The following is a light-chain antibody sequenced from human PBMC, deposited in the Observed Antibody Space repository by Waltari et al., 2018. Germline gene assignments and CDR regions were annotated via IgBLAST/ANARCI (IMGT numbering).Light chain of an antibody. CDR3: CSYAGIWV. CDR1: GSDVGDFNS. V-gene: IGLV2-11*01. Sequence: QSALTQPRSVSGSPGQSVTISCAGTGSDVGDFNSVSWYQQHPGKAPQLVIFDVSKRPSGVPDRFSGSKSGTSASLAVSGRKAEDEADYYCCSYAGIWVFGGGTKLTVL. J-gene: IGLJ3*02. CDR2: DVS.